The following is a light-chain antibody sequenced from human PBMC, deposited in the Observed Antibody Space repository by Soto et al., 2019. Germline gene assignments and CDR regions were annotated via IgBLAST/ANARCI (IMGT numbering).Light chain of an antibody. CDR1: SSDVGGYNY. V-gene: IGLV2-8*01. CDR3: TSYSGSNTPYV. J-gene: IGLJ1*01. Sequence: QSALTQPPSASGSPGQSVTISCTGTSSDVGGYNYVSWYQHHPGKAPKLMISEVTNRPSGVPVRFSGSKSGNTASLTVSGLQAEDEADYYCTSYSGSNTPYVFGTGTKVTVL. CDR2: EVT.